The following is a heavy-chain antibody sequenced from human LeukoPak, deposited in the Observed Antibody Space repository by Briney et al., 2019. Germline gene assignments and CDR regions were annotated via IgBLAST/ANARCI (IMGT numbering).Heavy chain of an antibody. V-gene: IGHV1-8*03. CDR2: MNANSGNT. CDR3: ARSPTSITGTEFDY. J-gene: IGHJ4*02. D-gene: IGHD1-20*01. CDR1: GYTFTSYD. Sequence: GASVKVSCKASGYTFTSYDINWVRQATGQGLEWMGWMNANSGNTGYAQEFQGRVTITRSTSTSTAYMELSSLRSEDTAVYYCARSPTSITGTEFDYWGQGTLVTVSS.